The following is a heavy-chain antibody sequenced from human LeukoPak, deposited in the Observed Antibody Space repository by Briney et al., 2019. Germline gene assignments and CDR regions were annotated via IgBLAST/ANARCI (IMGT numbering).Heavy chain of an antibody. CDR2: ISSSGSTI. CDR1: GFTFSDYY. J-gene: IGHJ4*02. Sequence: GGSLRLSCAASGFTFSDYYMSWIRQAPGKGLEWVSYISSSGSTIYYADSVKGRFTISRDNSKNSLYLQMNSLRAEDTAVYYCARVGYCGSTSCDDLDYWGQGTLVTVSS. CDR3: ARVGYCGSTSCDDLDY. V-gene: IGHV3-11*01. D-gene: IGHD2-2*01.